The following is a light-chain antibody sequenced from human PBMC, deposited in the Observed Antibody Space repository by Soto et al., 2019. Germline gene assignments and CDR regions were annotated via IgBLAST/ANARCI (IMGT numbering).Light chain of an antibody. J-gene: IGKJ1*01. V-gene: IGKV3-11*01. CDR2: DAS. CDR1: QSVSSY. CDR3: QQRRYWPVT. Sequence: EIVLTQSPAILSMSPGERATLSCRASQSVSSYFAWYQQNPGQAPRLLIYDASNRATGVPARFSGSGSGTDFTFTISSLEPEDFAVYYCQQRRYWPVTFGQGTKVDIK.